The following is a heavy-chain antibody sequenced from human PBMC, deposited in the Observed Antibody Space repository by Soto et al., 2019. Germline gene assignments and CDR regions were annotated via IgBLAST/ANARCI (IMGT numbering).Heavy chain of an antibody. V-gene: IGHV3-21*01. Sequence: EVQLVESGGGLVKPGGSLRLSCAASGFTFSPYAMSWVRQAPGKGLEWVASISGSSNYIYYADSLKGRFTISRDNAKNSLFLQMNSLRVEDTAVYYCARASEAAGTRWYFYGLDVWGQGTTVTVSS. D-gene: IGHD6-13*01. J-gene: IGHJ6*02. CDR2: ISGSSNYI. CDR1: GFTFSPYA. CDR3: ARASEAAGTRWYFYGLDV.